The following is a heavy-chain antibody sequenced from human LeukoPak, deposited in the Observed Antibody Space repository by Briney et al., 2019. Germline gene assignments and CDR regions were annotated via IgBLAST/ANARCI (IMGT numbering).Heavy chain of an antibody. D-gene: IGHD2/OR15-2a*01. CDR1: GFTFSNYG. V-gene: IGHV3-NL1*01. CDR2: ISTGGSPT. CDR3: AKREYFYFGY. Sequence: GRSLRLSCAPSGFTFSNYGIHWVRQAPGKGLEWVSSISTGGSPTLYSDSVKGRFTISRDNSKNTLYLQMNSLRVEDTAVYYCAKREYFYFGYWGQGTLVTVSS. J-gene: IGHJ4*02.